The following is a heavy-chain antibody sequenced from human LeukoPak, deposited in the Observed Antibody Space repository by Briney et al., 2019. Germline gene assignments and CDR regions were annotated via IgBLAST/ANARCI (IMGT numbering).Heavy chain of an antibody. CDR3: ARENYYGSGSYYYYGMDV. D-gene: IGHD3-10*01. Sequence: SETLSLTCAVYGGSFSGYYWSWIRQPPGKGLEWIGEINHSGSTNYNPSLKSRVTISVDTSKNQFSLKLSSVTAADTAVYYCARENYYGSGSYYYYGMDVWGQGTTVTVSS. CDR2: INHSGST. V-gene: IGHV4-34*01. CDR1: GGSFSGYY. J-gene: IGHJ6*02.